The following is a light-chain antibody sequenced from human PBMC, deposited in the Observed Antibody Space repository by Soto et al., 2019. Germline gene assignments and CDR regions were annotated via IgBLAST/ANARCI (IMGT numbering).Light chain of an antibody. V-gene: IGKV1-5*01. Sequence: DIQMTQSPFTLSASVGDRVTITCRASQSIATWLAWFQQKPGKAPKLLMYDASKLESGVPTRFSGSGSETEFTLTISSLQHDDFATYYCQQYYLYATFGQGTKVEMK. J-gene: IGKJ1*01. CDR2: DAS. CDR3: QQYYLYAT. CDR1: QSIATW.